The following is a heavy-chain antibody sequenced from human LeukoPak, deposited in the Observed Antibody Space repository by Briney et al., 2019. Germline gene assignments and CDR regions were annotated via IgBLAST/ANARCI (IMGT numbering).Heavy chain of an antibody. CDR3: ARGGITMVRGVITGDFDY. Sequence: SETLSLTCAVYGGSFSGYYWSWIRQPPGKGLEWIGEINHSGSTNYNPSLKSRVTISVDTSKNQFSLKLSSVTAADTAVYYCARGGITMVRGVITGDFDYWGQGTLVTVSS. CDR1: GGSFSGYY. J-gene: IGHJ4*02. D-gene: IGHD3-10*01. V-gene: IGHV4-34*01. CDR2: INHSGST.